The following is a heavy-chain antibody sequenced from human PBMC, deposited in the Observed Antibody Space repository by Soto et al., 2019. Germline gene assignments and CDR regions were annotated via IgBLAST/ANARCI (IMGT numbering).Heavy chain of an antibody. CDR2: ICHSGST. CDR1: SGSISISHW. Sequence: SETLSLTCSVSSGSISISHWWSWVRQPPGEGLEWIGEICHSGSTNYNPSLKSRVTISVDKSKNQFSLKLSSVTAADTAVYYCARDQLARSSSSGDYYYYMEVWGKGTTVTVSS. V-gene: IGHV4-4*02. CDR3: ARDQLARSSSSGDYYYYMEV. D-gene: IGHD6-6*01. J-gene: IGHJ6*03.